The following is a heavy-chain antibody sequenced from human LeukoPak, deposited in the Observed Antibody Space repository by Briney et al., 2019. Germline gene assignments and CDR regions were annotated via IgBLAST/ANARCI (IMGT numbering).Heavy chain of an antibody. Sequence: SETLSLTCTVPGGSISSYYWSWIRQPPGKGLEWIGYIYYSGSTNYNPSLKSRVTISVDTSKNQFSLKLSSVTAADTAVYYCARSSSGRYYGMDVWGQGTTVTVSS. CDR2: IYYSGST. V-gene: IGHV4-59*01. J-gene: IGHJ6*02. CDR3: ARSSSGRYYGMDV. CDR1: GGSISSYY. D-gene: IGHD6-19*01.